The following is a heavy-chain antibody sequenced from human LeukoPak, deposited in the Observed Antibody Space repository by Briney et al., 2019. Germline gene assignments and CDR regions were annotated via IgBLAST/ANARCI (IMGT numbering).Heavy chain of an antibody. Sequence: SGGSLRLSCAASGFTFSSYGMHWVRQAPGKGLEWVAVISYDGGNKSYADSVKGRFTISRDNSKNTLHLQMNSLRAEDTAVYYCAKDPGASYYDSSGYHPSSIDYWGQGTLVTVSS. CDR2: ISYDGGNK. CDR1: GFTFSSYG. CDR3: AKDPGASYYDSSGYHPSSIDY. D-gene: IGHD3-22*01. V-gene: IGHV3-30*18. J-gene: IGHJ4*02.